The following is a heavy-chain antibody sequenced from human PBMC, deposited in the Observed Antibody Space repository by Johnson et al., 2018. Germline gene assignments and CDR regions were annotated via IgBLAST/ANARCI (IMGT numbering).Heavy chain of an antibody. CDR1: GGTFSSYA. J-gene: IGHJ3*01. D-gene: IGHD2-21*02. CDR2: LIPMFGTA. Sequence: VQLVESGAEVKKPGSSVKVSCKASGGTFSSYAINWVRPAPGQGLEWLGGLIPMFGTANYPQKFQGRPTITADESTSTADMELRSLTSEDTAMYLCARGIMLLTAAFDLWGQGTVVTVSS. CDR3: ARGIMLLTAAFDL. V-gene: IGHV1-69*01.